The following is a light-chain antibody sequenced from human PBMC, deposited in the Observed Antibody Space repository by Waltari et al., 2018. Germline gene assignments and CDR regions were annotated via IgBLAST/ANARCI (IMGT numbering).Light chain of an antibody. J-gene: IGKJ1*01. CDR2: AAT. Sequence: AIQMTQSPPSLSASVGDSVTITCRASQAIGKELGWYQQRSGNAPMLLIYAATHVHKGFPSRFSASASGTDFTLTISSLQPEDSATYFCLQDYSSPRTFGQGTKVEV. V-gene: IGKV1-6*02. CDR1: QAIGKE. CDR3: LQDYSSPRT.